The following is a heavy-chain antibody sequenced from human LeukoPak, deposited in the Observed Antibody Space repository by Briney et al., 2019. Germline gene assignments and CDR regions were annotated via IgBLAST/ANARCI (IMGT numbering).Heavy chain of an antibody. Sequence: SETLSLTCTVSGYSLSSGYYWGWIRQPPGKGLEWIGSIYHSGSTYYNPSLKSRVTTSVDTSKNQFSLKLSSVTAADTAVYYCARHRGDYYDSSGYEDWGQGTLVTVSS. CDR3: ARHRGDYYDSSGYED. J-gene: IGHJ4*02. CDR1: GYSLSSGYY. D-gene: IGHD3-22*01. V-gene: IGHV4-38-2*02. CDR2: IYHSGST.